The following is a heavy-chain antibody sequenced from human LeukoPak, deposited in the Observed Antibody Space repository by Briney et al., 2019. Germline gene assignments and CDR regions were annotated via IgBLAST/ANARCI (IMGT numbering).Heavy chain of an antibody. Sequence: GGSLRLSCAASGFTFSSYSMNWVRQAPGKGLEWVSSISSSSSCIYYADSVKGRFTISRDNAKNSLYLQVNSLRAEDTAVYYCAKAQTVVAAATRWQVGAFDLWGQGTVVTVSA. D-gene: IGHD2-2*01. J-gene: IGHJ3*01. CDR3: AKAQTVVAAATRWQVGAFDL. CDR2: ISSSSSCI. V-gene: IGHV3-21*04. CDR1: GFTFSSYS.